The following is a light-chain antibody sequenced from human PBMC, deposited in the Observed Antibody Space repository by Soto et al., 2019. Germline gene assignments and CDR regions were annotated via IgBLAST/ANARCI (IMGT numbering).Light chain of an antibody. V-gene: IGLV1-40*01. J-gene: IGLJ2*01. Sequence: QSVLTQPPSVSGAPGQRVTISCTGSSSNTGADYDVHWYQPLPGSAPKLLIYDNNIRPSGVPDRFSGSKSGTSASLAITGLQAEDEGDYYCQSYDSSLSNLVVFGGGTKLAGL. CDR1: SSNTGADYD. CDR3: QSYDSSLSNLVV. CDR2: DNN.